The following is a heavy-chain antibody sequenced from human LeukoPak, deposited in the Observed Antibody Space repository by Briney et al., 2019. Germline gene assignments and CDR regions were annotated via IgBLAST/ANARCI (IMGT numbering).Heavy chain of an antibody. Sequence: SETLSLTCTVSGGSIRSSYYYWGWLRQPPGKGLERIGSIYDSGSTYYNPSLKSRVTISVDTSKNQFSLKLSSVTAADTAVYYCARRAQYYYGSGSYYKPLDYWGQGTLVTVSS. J-gene: IGHJ4*02. V-gene: IGHV4-39*07. CDR1: GGSIRSSYYY. D-gene: IGHD3-10*01. CDR3: ARRAQYYYGSGSYYKPLDY. CDR2: IYDSGST.